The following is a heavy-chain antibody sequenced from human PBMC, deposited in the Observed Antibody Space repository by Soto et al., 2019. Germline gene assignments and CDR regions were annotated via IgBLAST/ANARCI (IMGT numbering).Heavy chain of an antibody. V-gene: IGHV3-23*01. CDR3: AKDKHAYCGGDCRYENAEYFQH. J-gene: IGHJ1*01. CDR2: ISGSGGST. D-gene: IGHD2-21*02. CDR1: GFTFSSYA. Sequence: GGSLRLSCAASGFTFSSYAMSWVRQAPGKGLEWVSAISGSGGSTYYADSVKGRFTISRDNSKNTLYLQMNSLRAEDTAVYYCAKDKHAYCGGDCRYENAEYFQHWGQGTLVTVSS.